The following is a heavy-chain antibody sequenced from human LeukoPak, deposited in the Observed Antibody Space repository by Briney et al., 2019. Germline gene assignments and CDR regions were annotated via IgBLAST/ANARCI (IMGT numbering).Heavy chain of an antibody. D-gene: IGHD6-13*01. CDR1: GFTFSCYA. Sequence: GGSLRLSCAASGFTFSCYAMSWVRQAPGKGLEWVSAISGSGGSTYYADSVKGRFTISRDNSKNTLYLQMNSLRAEDTAVYYCAKGWSAAAGISNWFDPWGQGTLVTVSS. J-gene: IGHJ5*02. V-gene: IGHV3-23*01. CDR3: AKGWSAAAGISNWFDP. CDR2: ISGSGGST.